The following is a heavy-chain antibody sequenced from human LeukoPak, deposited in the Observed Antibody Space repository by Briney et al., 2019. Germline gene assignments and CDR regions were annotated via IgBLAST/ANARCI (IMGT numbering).Heavy chain of an antibody. D-gene: IGHD2-2*01. Sequence: SETLSLICTVSHGSINNYYWSWIRQAPGKGLKWIGNIFHSGSPRYNPSLKSRVTISVDTSKKQFSLNLRSVTAADTAVYFCARDMRPNQLLFNWFDPWGQGTLVIVSS. CDR2: IFHSGSP. J-gene: IGHJ5*02. V-gene: IGHV4-59*01. CDR3: ARDMRPNQLLFNWFDP. CDR1: HGSINNYY.